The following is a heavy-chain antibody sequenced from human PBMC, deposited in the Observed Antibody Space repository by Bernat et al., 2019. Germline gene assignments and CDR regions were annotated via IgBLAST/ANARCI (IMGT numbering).Heavy chain of an antibody. D-gene: IGHD3-16*02. V-gene: IGHV3-74*01. Sequence: EVQLVESGGGLVQPGGSLRLSCAASGFTFNTLWMYWVRQAPGKGLVWVSRINSDGSYTNYADSVKGRFAISRENAKNTLYLQMNSMRAEDTDVYYCARGGVTFGGVIAQWGQGTLVTVSS. CDR3: ARGGVTFGGVIAQ. J-gene: IGHJ4*02. CDR2: INSDGSYT. CDR1: GFTFNTLW.